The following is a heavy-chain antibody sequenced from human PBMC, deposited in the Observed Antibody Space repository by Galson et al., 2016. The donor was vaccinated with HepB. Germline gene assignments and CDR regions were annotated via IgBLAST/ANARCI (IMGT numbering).Heavy chain of an antibody. CDR2: INIGGDST. D-gene: IGHD6-19*01. CDR1: GFTFSNYA. V-gene: IGHV3-23*01. Sequence: SLRLSCAASGFTFSNYAMSWVRQAPGKGLEWVSSINIGGDSTYYADSVKGRFTISRDKSKNTVYLQMNSLRAEDTALYYCAKDSPYSSGWSTYWGQGTLVTVSS. J-gene: IGHJ4*02. CDR3: AKDSPYSSGWSTY.